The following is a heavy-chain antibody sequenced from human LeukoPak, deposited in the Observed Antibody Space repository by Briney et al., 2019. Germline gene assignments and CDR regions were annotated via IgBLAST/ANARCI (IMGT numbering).Heavy chain of an antibody. V-gene: IGHV3-74*01. Sequence: HTGGSLRLSCAASGFTFIIYCMHWVRQAPGKGLVCVSRINSDGSSTSYADSVKGRFTISRDNAKNTLYLQMNSLRAEDTAVYYCARAGWRQWLVYYYYGMDVWGKGTTVTVSS. CDR1: GFTFIIYC. D-gene: IGHD6-19*01. J-gene: IGHJ6*04. CDR3: ARAGWRQWLVYYYYGMDV. CDR2: INSDGSST.